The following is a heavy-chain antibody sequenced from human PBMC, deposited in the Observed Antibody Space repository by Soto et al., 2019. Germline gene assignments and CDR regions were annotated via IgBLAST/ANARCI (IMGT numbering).Heavy chain of an antibody. CDR3: ARHSEDTVTPDY. V-gene: IGHV5-51*01. D-gene: IGHD4-17*01. CDR2: IYPGDSET. J-gene: IGHJ4*02. CDR1: GYSFTSYW. Sequence: GESLKISCQGSGYSFTSYWIGWVRQMPGKGLEWMGIIYPGDSETRYRPSFQGQVTISADKSISTAYLQWSSLEASDTAMYYCARHSEDTVTPDYWGQGTLVTVSS.